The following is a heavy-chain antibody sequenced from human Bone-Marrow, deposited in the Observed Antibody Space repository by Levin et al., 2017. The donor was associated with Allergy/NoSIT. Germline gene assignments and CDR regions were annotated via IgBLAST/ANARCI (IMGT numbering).Heavy chain of an antibody. Sequence: TTSETLSLTCSVSGGSISRYYWSWIRQPPGKGLEWIGYIYYTGTTNYNPSLKSRVTISVDTSNNQFSLKLSSVTAADTAVYYCARDRSTIATTGTHYYYGMDVWGRGTTVTVSS. V-gene: IGHV4-59*01. D-gene: IGHD6-13*01. CDR2: IYYTGTT. J-gene: IGHJ6*02. CDR1: GGSISRYY. CDR3: ARDRSTIATTGTHYYYGMDV.